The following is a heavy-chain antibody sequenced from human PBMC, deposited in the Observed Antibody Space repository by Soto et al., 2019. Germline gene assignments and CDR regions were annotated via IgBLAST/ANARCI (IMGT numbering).Heavy chain of an antibody. CDR1: GGTFNNYP. D-gene: IGHD1-1*01. Sequence: QVQLVQSGAEVKKPGSSVNVSCKASGGTFNNYPITWVRQAPGQGLEWMGRIIPVLGITNYAQKYQGRLTMTADNSTNTADMGLSSLRSEDTAISYCARETNTWKGGIDYWGQGTLVTVSS. V-gene: IGHV1-69*04. CDR2: IIPVLGIT. J-gene: IGHJ4*02. CDR3: ARETNTWKGGIDY.